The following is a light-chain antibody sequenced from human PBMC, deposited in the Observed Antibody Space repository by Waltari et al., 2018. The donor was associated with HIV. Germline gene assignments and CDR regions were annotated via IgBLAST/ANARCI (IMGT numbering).Light chain of an antibody. CDR1: SSDLGSYNL. Sequence: QSALTQPASVSGTPGQSITISCTGTSSDLGSYNLVSWYQQPPGKAPKLLIYEVSKRPSEVSNRFSGSKSGNTASLTISGLQAEDEADYYCCSYARSSTRIFGGGTKLTVL. J-gene: IGLJ2*01. CDR3: CSYARSSTRI. V-gene: IGLV2-23*02. CDR2: EVS.